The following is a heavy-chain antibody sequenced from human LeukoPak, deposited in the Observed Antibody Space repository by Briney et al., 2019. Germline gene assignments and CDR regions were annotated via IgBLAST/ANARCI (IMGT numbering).Heavy chain of an antibody. CDR1: GFTFSSYA. V-gene: IGHV3-23*01. Sequence: PGGSLRLSCAASGFTFSSYAMSWVRQAPGKGLEWVSAISGSGGSTYYADSVKGRFTISRDNSKNTLYLQMNSLRAEDTAVYYCAKETLPFYDSSGYSDYWGQGTLVPVSS. CDR3: AKETLPFYDSSGYSDY. J-gene: IGHJ4*02. D-gene: IGHD3-22*01. CDR2: ISGSGGST.